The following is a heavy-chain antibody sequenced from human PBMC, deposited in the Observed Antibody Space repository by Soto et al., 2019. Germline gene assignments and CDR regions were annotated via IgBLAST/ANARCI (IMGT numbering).Heavy chain of an antibody. CDR2: IYYSGST. J-gene: IGHJ4*02. V-gene: IGHV4-59*08. Sequence: PSETLSLTCTVSGGSISSYYWSWIRQPPGKGLEWIGYIYYSGSTNYNPSLKSRVTISVDTSKNQFSLKLSSVTAADTAVYYCARHEVHYYDKRPFYFDYWGQGTLVNVSS. CDR1: GGSISSYY. D-gene: IGHD3-22*01. CDR3: ARHEVHYYDKRPFYFDY.